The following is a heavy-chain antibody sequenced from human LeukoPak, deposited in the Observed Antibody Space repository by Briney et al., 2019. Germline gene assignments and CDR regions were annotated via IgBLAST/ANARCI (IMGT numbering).Heavy chain of an antibody. Sequence: SVKVSCKASGGTFSSYAISWVRQAPGQGLEWMGGIIPIFGTANYAQKFQGRVTITADKSTSTAYMELSSLRSEGTAVYYCARDRYSSGWYNWFDPWGQGTLVTVSS. CDR1: GGTFSSYA. J-gene: IGHJ5*02. V-gene: IGHV1-69*06. CDR3: ARDRYSSGWYNWFDP. D-gene: IGHD6-19*01. CDR2: IIPIFGTA.